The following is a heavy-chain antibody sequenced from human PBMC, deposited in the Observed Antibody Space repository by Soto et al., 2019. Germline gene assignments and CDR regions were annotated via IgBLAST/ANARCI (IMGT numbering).Heavy chain of an antibody. CDR1: AYTFTTYY. V-gene: IGHV1-2*02. Sequence: QVRLVQSGAEVKKPGASVKVSCKASAYTFTTYYIHWVRQAPGQGPEWMGFINPNSGGTKYAQSFRGRVTMTRDTSASTTYMELSSLTSDDTAVFYCASRHCSSTTCYAFDSWGQGTLVTVSS. D-gene: IGHD2-2*01. CDR2: INPNSGGT. CDR3: ASRHCSSTTCYAFDS. J-gene: IGHJ4*02.